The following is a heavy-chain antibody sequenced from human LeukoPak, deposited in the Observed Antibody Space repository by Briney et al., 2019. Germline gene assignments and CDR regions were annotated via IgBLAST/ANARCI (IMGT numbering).Heavy chain of an antibody. J-gene: IGHJ4*02. CDR1: GFTFSSYE. D-gene: IGHD3-3*01. CDR3: ARAATAILACPADHDY. Sequence: GGSLRLSCAASGFTFSSYEMNWVRQAPGKGLEWVSYISSSGSTIYYADSVKGRFTISRDNAKNSLYLQMHSLRAEDTAVYYCARAATAILACPADHDYWGQGTLVTVSS. V-gene: IGHV3-48*03. CDR2: ISSSGSTI.